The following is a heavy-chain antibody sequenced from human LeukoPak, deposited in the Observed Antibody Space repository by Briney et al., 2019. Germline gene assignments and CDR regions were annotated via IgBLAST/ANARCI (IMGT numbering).Heavy chain of an antibody. J-gene: IGHJ4*02. V-gene: IGHV4-61*01. CDR3: ARDMGAPDYGSYSVDY. CDR1: GGSVSSGSYY. Sequence: SETLSLTCTVSGGSVSSGSYYWSWIRQPPGRGLEWMADSHYSGSAAYNPSLKSRVTISRDMSTNQFSLKMTSVTAADTAVYFCARDMGAPDYGSYSVDYWGQGTLVTVSS. D-gene: IGHD3-10*01. CDR2: SHYSGSA.